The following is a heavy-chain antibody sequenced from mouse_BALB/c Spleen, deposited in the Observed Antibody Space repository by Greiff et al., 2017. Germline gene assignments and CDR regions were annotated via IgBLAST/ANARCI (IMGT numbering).Heavy chain of an antibody. Sequence: QVQLQQSGAELAKPGASVKMSCKASGYTFTSYWMHWVKQRPGQGLEWIGYINPSTGYTEYNQKFKDKATLTADKSSSTAYMQLSSLTSEDSAVYYCARGYGYDDAMDYWGQGTSVTVSS. V-gene: IGHV1-7*01. J-gene: IGHJ4*01. D-gene: IGHD2-2*01. CDR1: GYTFTSYW. CDR3: ARGYGYDDAMDY. CDR2: INPSTGYT.